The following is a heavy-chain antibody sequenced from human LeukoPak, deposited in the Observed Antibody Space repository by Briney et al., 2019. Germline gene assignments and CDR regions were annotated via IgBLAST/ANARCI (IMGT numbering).Heavy chain of an antibody. CDR1: GFTFSSYA. Sequence: PGGSLRLSCAASGFTFSSYAMSWVRQAPGKGLEWVSGISDSGGTVYYADSVKGRFTISRDNSKNSLYLQMNSLRAEDTAVYYCAKKLSGSYKGFDYWGQGTLVTVSS. D-gene: IGHD1-26*01. J-gene: IGHJ4*02. CDR3: AKKLSGSYKGFDY. CDR2: ISDSGGTV. V-gene: IGHV3-23*01.